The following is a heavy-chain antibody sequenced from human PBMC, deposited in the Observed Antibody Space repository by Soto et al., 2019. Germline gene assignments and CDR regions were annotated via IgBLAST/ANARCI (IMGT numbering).Heavy chain of an antibody. J-gene: IGHJ4*02. Sequence: QITLKESGPTLVKPTQTLTLTCTFSGFSLSTSGVGVGWIRQPPGKALEWLALIYWDDDKRYSPSLKSRLTITKDTSKNQVVLTMTNMDPVDTATYYCAHSQIAAAGEYYFDYWGQGTLGTVSS. CDR3: AHSQIAAAGEYYFDY. V-gene: IGHV2-5*02. D-gene: IGHD6-13*01. CDR2: IYWDDDK. CDR1: GFSLSTSGVG.